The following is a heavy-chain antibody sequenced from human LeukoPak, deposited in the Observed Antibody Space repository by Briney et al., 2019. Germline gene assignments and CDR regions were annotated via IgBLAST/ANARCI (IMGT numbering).Heavy chain of an antibody. Sequence: SGGSLRLSCAASGFTFSSYSMNRVRQAPGKGLEWVSYISSSSSTIYYADSVKGRFTVSRDNAKNTLYLQMNSLRAEDTAVYYCAKDVAPGSGWFIFDYWGQGTLVTVSS. V-gene: IGHV3-48*01. CDR3: AKDVAPGSGWFIFDY. D-gene: IGHD6-19*01. CDR1: GFTFSSYS. CDR2: ISSSSSTI. J-gene: IGHJ4*02.